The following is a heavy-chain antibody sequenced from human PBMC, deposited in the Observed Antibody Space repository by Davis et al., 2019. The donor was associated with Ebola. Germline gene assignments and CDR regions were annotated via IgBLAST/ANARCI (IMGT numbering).Heavy chain of an antibody. Sequence: SETLSLTCTVSGGSISSSSYYWGWIRQPPGKGLEWIGSIYYSGSTYYNPSLKSRVTISVDTSKNQFSLKLSSVTAADTAVYYCASKPNNWFDPWGQGTLVTVSS. CDR2: IYYSGST. J-gene: IGHJ5*02. CDR1: GGSISSSSYY. V-gene: IGHV4-39*07. CDR3: ASKPNNWFDP.